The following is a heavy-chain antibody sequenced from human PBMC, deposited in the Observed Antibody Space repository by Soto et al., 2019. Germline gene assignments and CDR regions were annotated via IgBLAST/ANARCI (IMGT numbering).Heavy chain of an antibody. CDR1: GGSISSYY. CDR3: ARANSSGWYGDWFDP. V-gene: IGHV4-59*01. Sequence: TSETLSLTCTVSGGSISSYYWSWIRQPPGKGLEWIGYIYYSGSTNYNPSLKSRVTISVDTSKNQFSLKLSSVTAADTAVYYCARANSSGWYGDWFDPWGQGTLVTVSS. CDR2: IYYSGST. D-gene: IGHD6-19*01. J-gene: IGHJ5*02.